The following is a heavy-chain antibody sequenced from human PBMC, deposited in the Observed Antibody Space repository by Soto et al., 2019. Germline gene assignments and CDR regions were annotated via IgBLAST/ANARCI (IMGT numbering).Heavy chain of an antibody. CDR3: ARVGSRHDNSSGWYYAFDI. Sequence: PSETLSLTCTVSGGSISSSSYYWGWIRQPPGKGLEWIGSIYYSGSTYYNPSLKSRVTISVDTSKNQFSLELSRLRSDDTAVYYCARVGSRHDNSSGWYYAFDIWGQGTMVTVSS. CDR2: IYYSGST. V-gene: IGHV4-39*07. D-gene: IGHD6-19*01. CDR1: GGSISSSSYY. J-gene: IGHJ3*02.